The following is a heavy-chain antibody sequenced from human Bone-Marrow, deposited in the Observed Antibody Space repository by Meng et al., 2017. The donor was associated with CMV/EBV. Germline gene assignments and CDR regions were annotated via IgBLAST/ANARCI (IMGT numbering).Heavy chain of an antibody. J-gene: IGHJ4*02. CDR1: GYTFTSYG. CDR3: ARDREGYDY. CDR2: IIPILGIA. D-gene: IGHD1-26*01. Sequence: SVKVSCKASGYTFTSYGISWVRQAPGQGLEWMGGIIPILGIANYAQKFQGRVTITADKSTSTAYMELSSLRSEDTDVYYCARDREGYDYWGQGTLVTVSS. V-gene: IGHV1-69*10.